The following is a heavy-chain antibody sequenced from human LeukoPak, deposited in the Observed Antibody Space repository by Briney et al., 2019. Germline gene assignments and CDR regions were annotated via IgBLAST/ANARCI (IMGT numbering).Heavy chain of an antibody. D-gene: IGHD1-26*01. V-gene: IGHV3-21*01. Sequence: GGSLRLSCEASGFTLNSYSMNWVRQAPGKGLEWVSSISSSSSYIYYADSVKGRFTISRDNAKNSLYLQTNSLRAEDTAVYYCARKLGGGTYSRYFDLWGRGTLVIVSS. CDR1: GFTLNSYS. CDR3: ARKLGGGTYSRYFDL. CDR2: ISSSSSYI. J-gene: IGHJ2*01.